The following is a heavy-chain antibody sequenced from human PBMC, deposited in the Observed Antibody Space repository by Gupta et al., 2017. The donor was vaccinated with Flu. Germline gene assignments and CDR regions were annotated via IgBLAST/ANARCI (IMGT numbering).Heavy chain of an antibody. CDR1: GFSFISYW. J-gene: IGHJ4*02. CDR2: INRDGSAT. CDR3: VSDPHFVNY. V-gene: IGHV3-7*04. Sequence: EVQLVESGGGLVQPGGSLRLSCAASGFSFISYWMSWVRQAPGKRLEWVALINRDGSATHYVGSVKGRFTVSRDNTKSSLYLQMSNLRDEDTAVYYCVSDPHFVNYWGQGTLVTVSS. D-gene: IGHD3-16*02.